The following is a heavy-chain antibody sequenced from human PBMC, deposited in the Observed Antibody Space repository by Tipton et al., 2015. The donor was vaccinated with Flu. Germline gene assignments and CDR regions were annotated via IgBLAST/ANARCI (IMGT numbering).Heavy chain of an antibody. D-gene: IGHD3-10*01. CDR1: GNSISRGSYY. J-gene: IGHJ4*02. V-gene: IGHV4-61*02. CDR2: IYTNANT. Sequence: TLSLTCTVSGNSISRGSYYYNWIRQPAGEGLEWIGRIYTNANTNYKASLKSRVTISIDRSRNQVSLTLSSVTAADTAMYYCARRGSGVDMDYLDSWGQGALVTVSS. CDR3: ARRGSGVDMDYLDS.